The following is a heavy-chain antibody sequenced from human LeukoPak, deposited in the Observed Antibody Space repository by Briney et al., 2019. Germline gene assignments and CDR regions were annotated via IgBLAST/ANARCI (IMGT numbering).Heavy chain of an antibody. D-gene: IGHD2-2*01. V-gene: IGHV4-4*07. CDR2: ISTSGSP. Sequence: SETLSLTCTVSGGSISSYYWSWIRQPAGKGLEWIGRISTSGSPIYNPSLKSRVTMSVDTSKNQFSLKLSSVSAADTAVYYCAGVHCSGSSCYWDYWGQGTLVTVSS. CDR3: AGVHCSGSSCYWDY. CDR1: GGSISSYY. J-gene: IGHJ4*02.